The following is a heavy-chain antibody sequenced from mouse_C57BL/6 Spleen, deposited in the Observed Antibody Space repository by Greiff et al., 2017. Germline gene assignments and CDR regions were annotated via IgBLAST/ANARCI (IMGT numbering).Heavy chain of an antibody. V-gene: IGHV3-6*01. CDR2: ISYDGSN. D-gene: IGHD1-1*01. CDR3: ARGITTVVDY. J-gene: IGHJ2*01. CDR1: GYSITSGYY. Sequence: EVQLQQSGPGLVKPSQSLSLTCSVTGYSITSGYYWNWIRQFPGNKLEWMGYISYDGSNNYNPSLKNRISITRDTSKNQFFLKLNSVTTEDTATYYCARGITTVVDYWGQGTTLTVSS.